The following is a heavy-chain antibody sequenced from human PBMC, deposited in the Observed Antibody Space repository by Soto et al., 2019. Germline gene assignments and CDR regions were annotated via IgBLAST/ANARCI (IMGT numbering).Heavy chain of an antibody. D-gene: IGHD3-10*01. CDR3: ARVQGSGSYYLVVGWFDP. CDR1: GGSFSGYY. CDR2: INHSGST. V-gene: IGHV4-34*01. J-gene: IGHJ5*02. Sequence: SETLSLTCAVYGGSFSGYYWSWIRQPPGKGLEWIGEINHSGSTNYNPSLKSRVTISLDTSKNQFSLKLSSVTAADTAMYYCARVQGSGSYYLVVGWFDPWGQGTPVTVSS.